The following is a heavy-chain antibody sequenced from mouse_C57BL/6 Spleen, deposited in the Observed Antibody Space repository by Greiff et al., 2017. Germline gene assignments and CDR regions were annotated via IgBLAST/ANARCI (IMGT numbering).Heavy chain of an antibody. CDR2: IRSGSSTI. CDR3: ARHDKYDRSYRYYAMDY. CDR1: GFTFTDYG. V-gene: IGHV5-17*01. Sequence: EVKLVESGGGLVKPGGSLKLSCAASGFTFTDYGMHWVRQAPEKGLEWVAYIRSGSSTIYYADTVKGRFTISRDNAKNTLFLQMTSLRSVDTAMYYFARHDKYDRSYRYYAMDYWGQGTSVTVSS. D-gene: IGHD1-1*01. J-gene: IGHJ4*01.